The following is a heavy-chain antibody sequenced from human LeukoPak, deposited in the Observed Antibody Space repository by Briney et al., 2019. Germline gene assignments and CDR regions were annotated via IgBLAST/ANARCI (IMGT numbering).Heavy chain of an antibody. CDR1: GFTFDDYG. D-gene: IGHD3-10*01. V-gene: IGHV3-20*04. Sequence: GSLRLSCAASGFTFDDYGMSWVRQAPGKGLEWVSGINWNGGSTVYADSVKGRFTISRDNAKNSLYLQMNSLRAEDTALYYCARDREWFGDHYYYMDVWGKGTTVTVSS. J-gene: IGHJ6*03. CDR3: ARDREWFGDHYYYMDV. CDR2: INWNGGST.